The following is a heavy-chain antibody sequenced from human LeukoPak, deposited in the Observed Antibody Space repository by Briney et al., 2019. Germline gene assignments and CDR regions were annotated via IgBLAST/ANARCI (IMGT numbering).Heavy chain of an antibody. Sequence: PGGSLRLSCAASGFTFSSYAMHWVRQAPGKGLEYVSAISSNGGRTYYANSVKGRFTISRDNSKNTLYLQMGSLRAEDMAVYYCARDKNAVWSGPKDVWGKGTTVTVSS. CDR1: GFTFSSYA. CDR2: ISSNGGRT. J-gene: IGHJ6*04. D-gene: IGHD3-3*01. V-gene: IGHV3-64*01. CDR3: ARDKNAVWSGPKDV.